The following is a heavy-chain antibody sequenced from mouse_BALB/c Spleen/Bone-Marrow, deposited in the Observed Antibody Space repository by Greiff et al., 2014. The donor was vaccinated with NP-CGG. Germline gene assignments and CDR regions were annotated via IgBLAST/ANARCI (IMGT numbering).Heavy chain of an antibody. J-gene: IGHJ3*01. Sequence: QVQLQQSGAELVKPGASVKLSCKASGYTFTSYWMHWVKQRPGQGLEWIGEINPSNGRTNYNEKFKSKATLTVDKSSSTAYMRLSSLTSEDSAVYYCARSGYDGFAYWGQGTLVTVSA. D-gene: IGHD2-2*01. CDR1: GYTFTSYW. CDR2: INPSNGRT. CDR3: ARSGYDGFAY. V-gene: IGHV1S81*02.